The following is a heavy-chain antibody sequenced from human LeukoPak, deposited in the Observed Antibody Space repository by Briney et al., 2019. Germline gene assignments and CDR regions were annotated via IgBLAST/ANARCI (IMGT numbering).Heavy chain of an antibody. Sequence: GGSLRLSCAASGFTFSSYGMHWVRQAPGKGLEWVAVISYDGSNKYYADSVKGRFTISRDNSKNTLYLQMNSLRAEDTAVYYCAALSSLLDYWGQGTLVTVSS. D-gene: IGHD2-2*01. CDR2: ISYDGSNK. J-gene: IGHJ4*02. CDR3: AALSSLLDY. CDR1: GFTFSSYG. V-gene: IGHV3-30*03.